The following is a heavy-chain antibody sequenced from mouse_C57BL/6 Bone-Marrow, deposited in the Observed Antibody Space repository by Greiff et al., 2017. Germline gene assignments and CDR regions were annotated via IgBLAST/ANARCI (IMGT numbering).Heavy chain of an antibody. Sequence: EVKLQESGGGLVKPGGSLKLSCAASGFTFSDYGMHWVRQAPEQGLEWVAYISSGSSTIYYADTVKGRFTISRDNAKNTLFLQMTRLRSEDTAMYYCARRLVFDYWGQGTTLTVAS. J-gene: IGHJ2*01. D-gene: IGHD2-2*01. V-gene: IGHV5-17*01. CDR3: ARRLVFDY. CDR2: ISSGSSTI. CDR1: GFTFSDYG.